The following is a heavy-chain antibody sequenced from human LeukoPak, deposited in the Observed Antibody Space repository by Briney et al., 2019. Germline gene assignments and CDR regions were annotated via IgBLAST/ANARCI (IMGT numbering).Heavy chain of an antibody. CDR1: GFTFSSYG. V-gene: IGHV3-23*01. J-gene: IGHJ3*02. D-gene: IGHD1-26*01. CDR3: AKDRKGATVGAFDI. CDR2: ISGSGGST. Sequence: GALLLSCAASGFTFSSYGMSWVRQAPGKGLEWVSAISGSGGSTYYAASVKGRFTISRDNSKNTLYLQMNSLRAEDTAVYYCAKDRKGATVGAFDIWGQGTMVTVSS.